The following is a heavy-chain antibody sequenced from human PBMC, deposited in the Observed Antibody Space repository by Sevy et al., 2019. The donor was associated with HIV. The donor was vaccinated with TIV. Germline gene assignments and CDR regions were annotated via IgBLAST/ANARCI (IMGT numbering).Heavy chain of an antibody. CDR3: ARDFLAVTCIPSYAFDI. CDR2: INPNTSDT. J-gene: IGHJ3*02. Sequence: ASVKVSCKASGYSFTGYYMNWVRQAPGQGLEWMGWINPNTSDTTYSEKFECRVTMTRDLSLSTAYLEMMWLRSDDTAVYYCARDFLAVTCIPSYAFDILGQGTLVTVSS. CDR1: GYSFTGYY. D-gene: IGHD2-21*02. V-gene: IGHV1-2*02.